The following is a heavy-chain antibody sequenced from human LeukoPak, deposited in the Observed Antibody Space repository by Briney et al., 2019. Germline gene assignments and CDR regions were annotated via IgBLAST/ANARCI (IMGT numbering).Heavy chain of an antibody. CDR3: ARHPGVGANDTFDL. J-gene: IGHJ3*01. D-gene: IGHD1-26*01. V-gene: IGHV4-59*08. CDR2: GYNSGNT. Sequence: SETLSLTCTVSGASISTYYWSWIRQPPGKGLEWIGYGYNSGNTYYNPSLNSRASISEDTSKNQLSLKVNSVTAADTAVYYCARHPGVGANDTFDLWGQGTMVTISS. CDR1: GASISTYY.